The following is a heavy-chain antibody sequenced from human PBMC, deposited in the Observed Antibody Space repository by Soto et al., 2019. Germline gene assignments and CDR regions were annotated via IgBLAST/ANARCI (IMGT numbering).Heavy chain of an antibody. V-gene: IGHV3-21*01. Sequence: GGSLRLACAASGFTFRSFTMNWVRQAPGKGLGWVSTISSNSAYIYYTDALRGRFTISRDNAKNSLHLQMNSLRAEDTAVYYCTRDASRDSSARGWFDPWGPGTLVTVSS. CDR2: ISSNSAYI. J-gene: IGHJ5*02. CDR1: GFTFRSFT. CDR3: TRDASRDSSARGWFDP. D-gene: IGHD6-13*01.